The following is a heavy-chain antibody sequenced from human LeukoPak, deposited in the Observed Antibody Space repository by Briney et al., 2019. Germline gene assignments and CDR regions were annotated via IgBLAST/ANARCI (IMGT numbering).Heavy chain of an antibody. CDR2: ISGSGGST. V-gene: IGHV3-23*01. J-gene: IGHJ4*02. CDR1: GFTFSSYA. CDR3: AKYYDSSGYTGFDY. D-gene: IGHD3-22*01. Sequence: GGSLRLSCAASGFTFSSYAMSWVRQAPGKGLEWVSAISGSGGSTYYADSVKGRFTISRGNSRNTLYLQMNSLRAEDTAVYYCAKYYDSSGYTGFDYWGQGTLVTVSS.